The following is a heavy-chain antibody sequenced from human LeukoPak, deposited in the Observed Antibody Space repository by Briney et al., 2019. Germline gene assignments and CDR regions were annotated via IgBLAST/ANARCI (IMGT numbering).Heavy chain of an antibody. J-gene: IGHJ4*02. CDR3: ARLGSYHDF. Sequence: IPSETLSLTCTVSGASISNYYWSWIRQTPEKGLEWMGHIHSSGGSSYYPSLKSRLTLSIDTSRNQLSLKLPSATAADTAVYFCARLGSYHDFWGQGALVTVSS. CDR2: IHSSGGS. V-gene: IGHV4-4*09. CDR1: GASISNYY. D-gene: IGHD1-26*01.